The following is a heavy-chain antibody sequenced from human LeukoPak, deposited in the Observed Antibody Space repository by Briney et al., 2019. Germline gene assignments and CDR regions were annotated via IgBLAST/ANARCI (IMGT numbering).Heavy chain of an antibody. Sequence: GGSLRLSCAASGFTFSSYWMSWVRQAPGRGLEWVANIKQDGSEKYYVDSVKGRFTISRDNAKNSLYLKMNSLRAEDTAVYYCARDGLRDFWSGYNFDYWGQGTLVTVSS. CDR1: GFTFSSYW. CDR3: ARDGLRDFWSGYNFDY. J-gene: IGHJ4*02. D-gene: IGHD3-3*01. V-gene: IGHV3-7*01. CDR2: IKQDGSEK.